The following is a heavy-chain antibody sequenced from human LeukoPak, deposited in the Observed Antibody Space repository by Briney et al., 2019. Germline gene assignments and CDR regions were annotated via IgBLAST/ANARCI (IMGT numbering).Heavy chain of an antibody. CDR2: ISHDGSTK. V-gene: IGHV3-30-3*01. D-gene: IGHD3-10*01. J-gene: IGHJ4*02. CDR1: GLTFSSYS. Sequence: PGGSLRLSCSASGLTFSSYSMNWVRQAPGKGLEWVAVISHDGSTKYYADSVKGRFTISRDNSKNTLYLQVNSLRAEDTAVYYCARIPTRETLIDYWGQGTLVTVSS. CDR3: ARIPTRETLIDY.